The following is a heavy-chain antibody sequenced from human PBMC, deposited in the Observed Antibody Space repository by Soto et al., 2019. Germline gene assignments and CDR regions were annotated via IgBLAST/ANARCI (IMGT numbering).Heavy chain of an antibody. V-gene: IGHV1-69*06. J-gene: IGHJ4*02. CDR3: ARRDSGGVDGFFDS. D-gene: IGHD1-26*01. Sequence: SVKVSCKASGGSLSTNPISWVRQAPGQGLEWMGGTGSGTGPGNHAQKFQGRLTVTADKSTSTVYMELTNLSSEDTAVYYCARRDSGGVDGFFDSWGQGTLVTVSS. CDR2: TGSGTGPG. CDR1: GGSLSTNP.